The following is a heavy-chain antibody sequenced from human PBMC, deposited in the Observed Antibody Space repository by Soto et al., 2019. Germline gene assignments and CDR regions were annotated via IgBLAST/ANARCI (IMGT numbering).Heavy chain of an antibody. Sequence: QVQLVQSGAEVKKPGSSVKVFCKASGDTFSSYAINWVRQAPGQGLEWMGGIIPMFGTANYAQKFKGRVTITAGESTSTVYMELSSLRSEDTAVYYCARVGPAHYYDSSGYYSPLDYWGQGTLVTVSS. V-gene: IGHV1-69*01. D-gene: IGHD3-22*01. J-gene: IGHJ4*02. CDR1: GDTFSSYA. CDR2: IIPMFGTA. CDR3: ARVGPAHYYDSSGYYSPLDY.